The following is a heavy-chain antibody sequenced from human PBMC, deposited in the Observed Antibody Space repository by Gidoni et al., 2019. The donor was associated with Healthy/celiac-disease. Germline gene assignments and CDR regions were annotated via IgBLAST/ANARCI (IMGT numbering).Heavy chain of an antibody. Sequence: EVQLVESGGGLVQPGGSLGLSCAASGFTFSSYSMNWVRQAPGKGLECVSSISSSSSYIDYADSVNGLFTISRDNAKNSLYLQMNSLRAEDTAVYYCARVKMEQWLGPGPYWGQGTLVTVSS. CDR3: ARVKMEQWLGPGPY. D-gene: IGHD6-19*01. CDR2: ISSSSSYI. CDR1: GFTFSSYS. V-gene: IGHV3-21*01. J-gene: IGHJ4*02.